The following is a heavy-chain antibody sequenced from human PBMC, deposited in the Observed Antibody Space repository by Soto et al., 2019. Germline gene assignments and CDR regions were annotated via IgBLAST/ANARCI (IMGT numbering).Heavy chain of an antibody. Sequence: QITLKESGPTLVKPTQTLTLTCTFSGFSLSGGGVGGAWIRQPPGKALEWLALIYWNDDKRYRPSLRTSLTITKDTTKNQVVLTMTNVDPMDTATYYCAQRMAYSSAYNYWGQGTLVIVSS. J-gene: IGHJ4*02. CDR2: IYWNDDK. D-gene: IGHD3-16*01. CDR3: AQRMAYSSAYNY. CDR1: GFSLSGGGVG. V-gene: IGHV2-5*01.